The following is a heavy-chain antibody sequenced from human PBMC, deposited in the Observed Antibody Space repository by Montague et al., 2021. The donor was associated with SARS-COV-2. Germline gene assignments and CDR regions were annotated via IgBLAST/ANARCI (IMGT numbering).Heavy chain of an antibody. D-gene: IGHD4-17*01. CDR3: ARYGDYGSWFDP. J-gene: IGHJ5*02. CDR2: IYWDDDK. V-gene: IGHV2-5*02. Sequence: PALVKSTQTLTLTCTFSGFSLNTSGDGVGWVRQPPGKALEWLALIYWDDDKRYSPSLKSRSTISMDTTKNEVVLTVANMDPVDTATYYRARYGDYGSWFDPWGQGTLVTVSS. CDR1: GFSLNTSGDG.